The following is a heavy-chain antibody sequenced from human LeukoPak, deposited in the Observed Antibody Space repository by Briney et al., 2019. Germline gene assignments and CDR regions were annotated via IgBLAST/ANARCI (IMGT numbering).Heavy chain of an antibody. J-gene: IGHJ4*02. V-gene: IGHV4-39*01. Sequence: SETLSLTCTVSGGSISSSSYYWGWIRQPPGKGLEWIGSIYYSGSTYYNPSLESRVTISVDTSKNQFSLKLSSVTAADTAVYYCARLPGYSSGWYDYWGQGTLVTASS. CDR3: ARLPGYSSGWYDY. D-gene: IGHD6-19*01. CDR1: GGSISSSSYY. CDR2: IYYSGST.